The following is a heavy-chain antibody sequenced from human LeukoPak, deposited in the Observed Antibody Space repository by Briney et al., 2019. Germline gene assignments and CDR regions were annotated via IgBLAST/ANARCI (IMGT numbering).Heavy chain of an antibody. V-gene: IGHV4-31*03. CDR3: AREKYYGSGSYSLDY. CDR1: GGSISSGGYY. CDR2: IYYSGST. J-gene: IGHJ4*02. D-gene: IGHD3-10*01. Sequence: SETLSLTCTVSGGSISSGGYYWSWIRQHPGKGLEWIGYIYYSGSTYYNPSLKSRVTISVDTSKNQFSLKLGSVTAADTAVYYCAREKYYGSGSYSLDYWGQGTLVTVSS.